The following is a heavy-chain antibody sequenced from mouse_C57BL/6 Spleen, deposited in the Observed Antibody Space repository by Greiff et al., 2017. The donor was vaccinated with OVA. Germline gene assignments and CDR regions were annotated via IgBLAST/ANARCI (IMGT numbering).Heavy chain of an antibody. J-gene: IGHJ4*01. Sequence: VQLVESGPELVKPGASVKISCKASGYAFSSSWMNWVKQRPGKGLEWIGRIYPGDGDTNYNGKFKGKATLTADKSSSTAYMQLSSLTSEDSAVYFCARRWGYAMDYRGQGTSDTAS. D-gene: IGHD1-1*02. V-gene: IGHV1-82*01. CDR2: IYPGDGDT. CDR3: ARRWGYAMDY. CDR1: GYAFSSSW.